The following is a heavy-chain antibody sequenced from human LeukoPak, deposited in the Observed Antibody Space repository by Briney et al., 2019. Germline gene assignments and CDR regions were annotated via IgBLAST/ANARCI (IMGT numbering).Heavy chain of an antibody. CDR3: ARDHDMVRGVPLDY. Sequence: PGGSLRLSCAASGFTFSSYSMNWVRQAPGKGLEWVSSISSSGSYIYYADSVKGRFTISRDNAKNSLYLQMNSLRAEDTAVYNCARDHDMVRGVPLDYWGQGTLVTVSS. CDR2: ISSSGSYI. J-gene: IGHJ4*02. CDR1: GFTFSSYS. V-gene: IGHV3-21*01. D-gene: IGHD3-10*01.